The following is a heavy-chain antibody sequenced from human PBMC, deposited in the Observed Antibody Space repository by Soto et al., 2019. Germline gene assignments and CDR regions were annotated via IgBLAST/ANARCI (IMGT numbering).Heavy chain of an antibody. CDR1: GFTFSSYA. D-gene: IGHD3-3*01. J-gene: IGHJ5*02. Sequence: HPGGSLRLSCAASGFTFSSYAMSWVRQAPGKGLEWVSAISGSGGSTYYADSVKGRFTISRDNSKNTLYLQMNSLRAEDTAVYYCAKLYYVTYYDFWSGYHGGGNNWFDPWGQGTLVTVSS. V-gene: IGHV3-23*01. CDR2: ISGSGGST. CDR3: AKLYYVTYYDFWSGYHGGGNNWFDP.